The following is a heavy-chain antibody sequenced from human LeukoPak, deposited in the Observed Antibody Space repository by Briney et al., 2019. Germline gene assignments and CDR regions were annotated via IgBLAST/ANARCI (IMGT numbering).Heavy chain of an antibody. CDR2: IFYSGST. J-gene: IGHJ3*02. V-gene: IGHV4-59*08. CDR1: GFTFSDAW. D-gene: IGHD3-10*01. Sequence: GSLRLSCAASGFTFSDAWMSWVRQPPGKGLEWIGNIFYSGSTYYSPPLKSRLTISLDTSRNQFSLRLNSVTAADTAVYYCAKPNGYGLVDIWGQGTMVTASS. CDR3: AKPNGYGLVDI.